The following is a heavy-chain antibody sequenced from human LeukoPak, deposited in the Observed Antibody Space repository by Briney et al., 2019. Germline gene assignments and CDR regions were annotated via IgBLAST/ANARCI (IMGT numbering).Heavy chain of an antibody. V-gene: IGHV4-59*01. Sequence: SETLSLTCTVSGGSISSYYWSWLRQPPGKGLEWIGYIYYSGSTNYNPSLKSRVTISVDTSKNQFSLKLSSVTAADTAVYYCARGADYGDKFDYWGQGTLVTVSS. CDR3: ARGADYGDKFDY. J-gene: IGHJ4*02. CDR1: GGSISSYY. CDR2: IYYSGST. D-gene: IGHD4-17*01.